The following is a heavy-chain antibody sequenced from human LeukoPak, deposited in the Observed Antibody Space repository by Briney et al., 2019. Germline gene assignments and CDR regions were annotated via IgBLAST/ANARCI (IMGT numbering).Heavy chain of an antibody. Sequence: ASVKVSCKASGYTFTGYYMHWVRQAPGQGLEWMGWINPNSGGTNYAQKLQGRVTMTTDTSTSTAYMELRSLRSDDTAVYYCARVGGYYYDSSGYYFGLYYFDYWGQGTLVTVSS. CDR2: INPNSGGT. CDR3: ARVGGYYYDSSGYYFGLYYFDY. J-gene: IGHJ4*02. D-gene: IGHD3-22*01. CDR1: GYTFTGYY. V-gene: IGHV1-2*02.